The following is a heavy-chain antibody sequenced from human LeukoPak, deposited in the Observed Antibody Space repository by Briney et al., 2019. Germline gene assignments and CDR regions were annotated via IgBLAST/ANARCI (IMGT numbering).Heavy chain of an antibody. V-gene: IGHV3-30*02. J-gene: IGHJ4*02. CDR2: TRSDVSYI. CDR3: AKGTGSYSEYHFDQ. Sequence: GGSLRLSCTTSGFIFSSHGMHWVRQAPGKGLEWVAFTRSDVSYIYYSRSVQGRFVISRDNSKSILYLQMNSLKSDDTATYFCAKGTGSYSEYHFDQWGQGALVIVSS. CDR1: GFIFSSHG. D-gene: IGHD1-1*01.